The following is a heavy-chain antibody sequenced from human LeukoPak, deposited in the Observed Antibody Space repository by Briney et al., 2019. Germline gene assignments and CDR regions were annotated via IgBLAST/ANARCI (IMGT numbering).Heavy chain of an antibody. Sequence: PSETLSLTCTVSGGSISSSSYYWGWTRQPPGKGLEWIGSIYYSGSTYYNPSLKSRVTISVDTSKNQFSLKLSSVTAADTAVYYCARQGYSGYDRDYWGQGTLVTVSS. D-gene: IGHD5-12*01. CDR3: ARQGYSGYDRDY. J-gene: IGHJ4*02. CDR2: IYYSGST. CDR1: GGSISSSSYY. V-gene: IGHV4-39*01.